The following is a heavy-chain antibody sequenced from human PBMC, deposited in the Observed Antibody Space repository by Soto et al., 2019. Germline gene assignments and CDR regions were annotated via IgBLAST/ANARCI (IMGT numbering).Heavy chain of an antibody. CDR2: IYYSGST. Sequence: SETLSLTCTVSGDSISSYYWSWIRQPPGKGLEWIGYIYYSGSTNYNPSLKSRVTISVDTSKNQFSLKLSSVTAADTAVYYCARGDYYYYYGMDVWGQGTTVTVSS. CDR1: GDSISSYY. CDR3: ARGDYYYYYGMDV. V-gene: IGHV4-59*01. J-gene: IGHJ6*02.